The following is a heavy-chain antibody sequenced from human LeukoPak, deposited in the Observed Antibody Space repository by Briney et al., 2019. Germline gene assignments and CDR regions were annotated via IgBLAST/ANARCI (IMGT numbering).Heavy chain of an antibody. CDR1: GGSISSTSYY. Sequence: SETLSLTCTVSGGSISSTSYYWGWIRQPPGKRLEWIGSIYYYSGSTYYNPSLKSRVTISVDTSKNQFSLKLTSVTAADTAVYYCARWSYGSGIYWGQGTLVTVSS. J-gene: IGHJ4*02. CDR3: ARWSYGSGIY. V-gene: IGHV4-39*01. CDR2: IYYYSGST. D-gene: IGHD3-10*01.